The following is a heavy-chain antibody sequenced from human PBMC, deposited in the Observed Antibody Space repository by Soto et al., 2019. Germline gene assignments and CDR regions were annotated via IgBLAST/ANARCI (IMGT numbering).Heavy chain of an antibody. CDR3: ARRGGATTMDF. CDR2: IFYSGST. CDR1: GGAIRSSSYY. J-gene: IGHJ4*02. V-gene: IGHV4-39*01. Sequence: PSETLSLTCTVSGGAIRSSSYYWDWIRQPPGKGLECIGSIFYSGSTYYNPSLKSRVTISVDTSKNQFSLKLSSVTAADTAVYYCARRGGATTMDFWSQGTLVTVSS. D-gene: IGHD5-12*01.